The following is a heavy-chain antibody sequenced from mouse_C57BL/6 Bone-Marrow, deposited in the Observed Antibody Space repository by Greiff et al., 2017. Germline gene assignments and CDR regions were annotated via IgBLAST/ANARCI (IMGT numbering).Heavy chain of an antibody. V-gene: IGHV14-4*01. CDR2: IDPENGDT. CDR3: TTLESAWFAY. CDR1: GFNIKDDY. J-gene: IGHJ3*01. Sequence: VQLQQSGAELVRPGASVKLSCTASGFNIKDDYMHWVKQRPEKGLEWIGWIDPENGDTEYASTLQGKATIPADTSSNKAYLQLSSLTSEDTALYDFTTLESAWFAYWGQGTLVTVSA.